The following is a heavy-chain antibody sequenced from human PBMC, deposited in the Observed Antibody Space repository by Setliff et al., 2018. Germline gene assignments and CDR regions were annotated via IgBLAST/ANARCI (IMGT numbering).Heavy chain of an antibody. CDR3: AREAFVVVPAALHYYYGMDV. V-gene: IGHV4-61*09. D-gene: IGHD2-2*01. Sequence: SETLSLTCTVSGDSISSDNYYWSWIRQPAGKGLEWIGHIYTSGSTNYNPSLKSRVTISVDTSKNQFSLKLSSVTAADTAVYYCAREAFVVVPAALHYYYGMDVWGQGTTVTVSS. CDR1: GDSISSDNYY. CDR2: IYTSGST. J-gene: IGHJ6*02.